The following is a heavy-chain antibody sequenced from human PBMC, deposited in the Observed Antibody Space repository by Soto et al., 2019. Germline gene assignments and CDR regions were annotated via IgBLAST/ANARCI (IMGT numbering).Heavy chain of an antibody. CDR2: IYHSGST. CDR3: ARSPDSSGYYPRWYYYGMDV. D-gene: IGHD3-22*01. CDR1: GGYSGSINW. Sequence: SVIKSLTKAVAGGYSGSINWRSRVSQPPGKGLEWIGEIYHSGSTNYNPSLKSRVTISVDKSKNQFSLKLSSVTAADTAVYYCARSPDSSGYYPRWYYYGMDVWGQGTTVPVSS. V-gene: IGHV4-4*02. J-gene: IGHJ6*02.